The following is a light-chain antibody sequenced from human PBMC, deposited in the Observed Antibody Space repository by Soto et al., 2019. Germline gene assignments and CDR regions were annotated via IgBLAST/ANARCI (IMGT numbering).Light chain of an antibody. CDR1: ESVTDY. CDR3: QQRSDWPWT. Sequence: EIVLTHSPATLSLSPVEIGTLSCRASESVTDYLAWYQQKPGQAPRLLVYDVSNRAAGIPTRFSGGGSGTDFTLTISNVEPEDFAVYYCQQRSDWPWTCGEGTKGDI. V-gene: IGKV3-11*01. CDR2: DVS. J-gene: IGKJ1*01.